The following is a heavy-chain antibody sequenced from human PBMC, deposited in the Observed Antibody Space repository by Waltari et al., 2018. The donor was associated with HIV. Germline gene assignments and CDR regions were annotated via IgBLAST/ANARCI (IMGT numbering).Heavy chain of an antibody. CDR1: GFTVRNYG. CDR2: VWQDGSNK. D-gene: IGHD2-8*02. Sequence: QVQLVESGGGVVQPGRSLRLSCPASGFTVRNYGIPWVRQAPGKGLEWVAVVWQDGSNKYYGDSVKGRFTISRDNSKNTLELQMNSLRAEDTAVYYCARDVQGYCAGERCFYGMDVWGQGTTVTVSS. J-gene: IGHJ6*02. CDR3: ARDVQGYCAGERCFYGMDV. V-gene: IGHV3-33*01.